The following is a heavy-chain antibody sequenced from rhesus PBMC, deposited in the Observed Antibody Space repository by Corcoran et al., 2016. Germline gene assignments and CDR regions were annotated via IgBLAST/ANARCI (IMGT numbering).Heavy chain of an antibody. CDR1: GGSISGYYL. CDR2: IYGGSGST. V-gene: IGHV4S7*01. D-gene: IGHD5-42*01. CDR3: AIALGDTWGAFDF. J-gene: IGHJ3*01. Sequence: QVQLQESGPGVVKPSETLSLTCAVSGGSISGYYLWSWIRQPPGKGLERIGYIYGGSGSTTYNPSLRSRVIISIDTSKNQFSLKLSSVTDADTAVYYCAIALGDTWGAFDFWGQGLRVTVSS.